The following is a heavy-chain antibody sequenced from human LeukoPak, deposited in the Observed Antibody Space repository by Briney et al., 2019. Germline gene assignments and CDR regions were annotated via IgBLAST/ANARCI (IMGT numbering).Heavy chain of an antibody. Sequence: PGGSLRLSCAASGFTFSSYAMHWVRQAPGKGLEWVAVIWYDGSNKYYADSVKGRFTISRDNSKNTLYLQMNSLRAEDTAVYYCARDSGYYYDSAGAFDIWGQGTMVTVSS. J-gene: IGHJ3*02. CDR1: GFTFSSYA. CDR3: ARDSGYYYDSAGAFDI. V-gene: IGHV3-33*08. D-gene: IGHD3-22*01. CDR2: IWYDGSNK.